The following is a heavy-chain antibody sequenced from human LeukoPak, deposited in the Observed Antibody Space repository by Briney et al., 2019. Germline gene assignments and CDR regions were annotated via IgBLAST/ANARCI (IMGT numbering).Heavy chain of an antibody. J-gene: IGHJ4*02. CDR1: GFTFSTYA. D-gene: IGHD6-6*01. CDR2: INGIGGST. Sequence: GGSLRLSCAASGFTFSTYAMSWVRQAPGKGLEWVSAINGIGGSTYYADSVKGRFTISRDDSKNTLYLQMNSLRAEDTAVYYCARALEYSSSSPLDYWGQGTLVTVSS. V-gene: IGHV3-23*01. CDR3: ARALEYSSSSPLDY.